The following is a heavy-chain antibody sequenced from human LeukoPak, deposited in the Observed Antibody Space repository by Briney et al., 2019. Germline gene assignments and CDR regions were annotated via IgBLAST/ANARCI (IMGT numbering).Heavy chain of an antibody. Sequence: GGSLRLSCAASGFTFSSYSMNWVRQAPGKGLEWVSSISSSSCYIYYADSVKGRFTISRDNAKNSLYLQMNSLRAEDTAVYYCARDRNVDIVATGYYYGMDVWGKGTTVTVSS. D-gene: IGHD5-12*01. CDR3: ARDRNVDIVATGYYYGMDV. CDR1: GFTFSSYS. J-gene: IGHJ6*04. V-gene: IGHV3-21*01. CDR2: ISSSSCYI.